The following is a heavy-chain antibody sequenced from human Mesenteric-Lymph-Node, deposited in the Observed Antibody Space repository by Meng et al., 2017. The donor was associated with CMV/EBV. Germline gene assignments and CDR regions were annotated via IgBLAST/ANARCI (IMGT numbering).Heavy chain of an antibody. D-gene: IGHD4-23*01. V-gene: IGHV4-34*01. CDR3: ARHQRWLKSEGGFNY. Sequence: QGHLQQWGAGLLKPSEPLSLPCAVYGGSFSGYYWSWIRQPPGKGLEWIGEINHSGSTNYNPSLKSRVTISVDTSKNQFSLKLSSVTAADTAVYYCARHQRWLKSEGGFNYWGQGTLVTVSS. J-gene: IGHJ4*02. CDR1: GGSFSGYY. CDR2: INHSGST.